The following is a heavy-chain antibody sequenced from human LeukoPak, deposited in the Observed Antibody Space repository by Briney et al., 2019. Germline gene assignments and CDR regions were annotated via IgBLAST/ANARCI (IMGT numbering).Heavy chain of an antibody. Sequence: PSETLSLTCTVSGDSITSGIHYWSWFRQPAGKGLEWIGRIYTSGSTNYNPSLKSRVTISVDTSKNQFSLNRISVTAADTAYYMDVWGKRTTVTGSS. CDR2: IYTSGST. CDR3: V. CDR1: GDSITSGIHY. J-gene: IGHJ6*03. V-gene: IGHV4-61*02.